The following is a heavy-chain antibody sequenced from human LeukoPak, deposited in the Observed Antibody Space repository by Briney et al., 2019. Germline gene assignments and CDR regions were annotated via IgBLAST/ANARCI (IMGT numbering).Heavy chain of an antibody. CDR2: IYSGITT. CDR3: ARDLQQCSGGYYYDAFDI. D-gene: IGHD3-22*01. V-gene: IGHV3-53*01. CDR1: ELTVNSNS. J-gene: IGHJ3*02. Sequence: GSLRLSCVASELTVNSNSMSWVRQAPGKGLEWVSVIYSGITTYYVDSVKGRFTISTDNSKNTLYLQMNSLRAEDTAIYYCARDLQQCSGGYYYDAFDIWGQGTMVTVSS.